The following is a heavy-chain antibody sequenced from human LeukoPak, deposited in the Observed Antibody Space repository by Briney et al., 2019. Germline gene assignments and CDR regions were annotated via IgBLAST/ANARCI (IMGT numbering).Heavy chain of an antibody. CDR1: GGSISSYY. J-gene: IGHJ4*02. D-gene: IGHD4-17*01. CDR2: IYYSGST. Sequence: SETLSLTCTVSGGSISSYYWSWIRQPPGKGLEWIGYIYYSGSTSYNPSLKSRVTISVDTSKNQFSLKLSSVTAADTAVYYCARHDMTTVIFDYWGQGTLVTVSS. V-gene: IGHV4-59*08. CDR3: ARHDMTTVIFDY.